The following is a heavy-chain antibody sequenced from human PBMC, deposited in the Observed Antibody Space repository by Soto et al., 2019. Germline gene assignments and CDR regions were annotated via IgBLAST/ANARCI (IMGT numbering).Heavy chain of an antibody. Sequence: SETLSLTCSVSGDSISRIDYYWTWIRQHPEKGLEWIGNIYFRGNTYYSPSLESRLTISVDTSKNQFSLKLTSVTAADTAVYYCAREGGSYDSGGYLIRGAFDIWGQGTMGTVSS. CDR1: GDSISRIDYY. D-gene: IGHD3-22*01. V-gene: IGHV4-31*03. CDR2: IYFRGNT. CDR3: AREGGSYDSGGYLIRGAFDI. J-gene: IGHJ3*02.